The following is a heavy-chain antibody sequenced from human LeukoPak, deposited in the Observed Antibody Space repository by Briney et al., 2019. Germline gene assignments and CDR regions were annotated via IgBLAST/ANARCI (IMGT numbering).Heavy chain of an antibody. V-gene: IGHV3-9*01. CDR3: AKDVDESVAGNNWFDP. CDR2: INWNSDTG. Sequence: GGSLRLSCAASGFTFDDFAMHWVRQAPGKGLERVSGINWNSDTGAYADSVKGRFTISRDNAKNFVYLQMSSLRAEDTAFYYCAKDVDESVAGNNWFDPWGQGTLVTVSS. D-gene: IGHD6-19*01. CDR1: GFTFDDFA. J-gene: IGHJ5*02.